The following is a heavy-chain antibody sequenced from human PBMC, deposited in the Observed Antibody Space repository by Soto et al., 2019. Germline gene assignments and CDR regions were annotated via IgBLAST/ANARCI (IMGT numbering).Heavy chain of an antibody. CDR3: ARHYAVVLYYFDY. D-gene: IGHD2-21*01. CDR1: GGSISSYY. V-gene: IGHV4-59*08. CDR2: IYYSGST. J-gene: IGHJ4*02. Sequence: SETLSLTCSVSGGSISSYYWSWIRQPPGKGLEWLGYIYYSGSTNYNPSLKSRVTISVDTSKNQFSLKLSSVTAADTAVYYCARHYAVVLYYFDYWGPGTLVTVSS.